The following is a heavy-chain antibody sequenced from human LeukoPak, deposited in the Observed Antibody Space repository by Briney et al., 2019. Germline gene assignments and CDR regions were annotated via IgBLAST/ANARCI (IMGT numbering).Heavy chain of an antibody. CDR2: ISGSGGST. D-gene: IGHD3-22*01. V-gene: IGHV3-23*01. J-gene: IGHJ4*02. CDR3: AKGVRSGYYEGAFDY. CDR1: GFTFSSYG. Sequence: AGGSLRLSCAASGFTFSSYGMSWVRQAPGKGLEWVSAISGSGGSTYYADSVKGRFTISRDNSKNTLYLQMNSLRAEDTAVYYCAKGVRSGYYEGAFDYWGQGTLVTVSS.